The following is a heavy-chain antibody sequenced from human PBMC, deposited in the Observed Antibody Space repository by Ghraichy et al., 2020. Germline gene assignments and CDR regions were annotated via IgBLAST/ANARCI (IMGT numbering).Heavy chain of an antibody. Sequence: SETLSLTCTVSGGSVSSGSYYWSWIRQPPGKGLEWIGYIYYSGSTNYNPSLKSRVTISVDTSKNQFSLKLSSVTAADTAVYYCARDLGITMIEHNDALDIWGQGTMVTVSS. D-gene: IGHD3-22*01. CDR2: IYYSGST. CDR3: ARDLGITMIEHNDALDI. V-gene: IGHV4-61*01. J-gene: IGHJ3*02. CDR1: GGSVSSGSYY.